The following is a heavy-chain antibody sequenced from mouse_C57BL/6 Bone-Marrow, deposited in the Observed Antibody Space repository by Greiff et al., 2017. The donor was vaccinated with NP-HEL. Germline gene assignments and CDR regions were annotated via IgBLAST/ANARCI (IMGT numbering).Heavy chain of an antibody. CDR2: IYPGDGDT. Sequence: VHLVESGAELVKPGASVKISCKASGYAFSSYWMNWVKQRPGKGLEWIGQIYPGDGDTNYNGKFKGKATLTADKSSSTAYMQLSSLTSEDSAVYFCARFTTAGFAYWGQGTLVTVSA. V-gene: IGHV1-80*01. CDR1: GYAFSSYW. CDR3: ARFTTAGFAY. D-gene: IGHD1-2*01. J-gene: IGHJ3*01.